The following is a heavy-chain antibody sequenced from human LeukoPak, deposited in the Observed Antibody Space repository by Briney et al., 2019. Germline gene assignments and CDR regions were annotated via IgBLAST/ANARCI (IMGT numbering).Heavy chain of an antibody. CDR3: ARGAAAGGWFDP. V-gene: IGHV4-59*08. CDR2: IYYSGST. Sequence: SETLSLTCTVSGGSISSYYWSWIRQPPGKGLEWIGYIYYSGSTYYNPSLKSRVTISVDTSKNQFSLKLSSVTAADTAVYYCARGAAAGGWFDPWGQGTLVTVSS. D-gene: IGHD6-13*01. J-gene: IGHJ5*02. CDR1: GGSISSYY.